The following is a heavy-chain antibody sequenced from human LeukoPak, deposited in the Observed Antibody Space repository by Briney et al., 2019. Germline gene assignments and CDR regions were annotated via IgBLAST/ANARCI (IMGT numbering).Heavy chain of an antibody. D-gene: IGHD1-26*01. J-gene: IGHJ4*02. CDR3: ARVLSGCETTRCELDY. CDR2: ISRSSTYI. CDR1: GFAFSTYS. V-gene: IGHV3-21*01. Sequence: GGSLRLSCAASGFAFSTYSMNWVRQAPGKGLEWVSSISRSSTYIYYADSVKGRVTISRDNAKNSLYLQMNSLRAEDTAVYYCARVLSGCETTRCELDYWGQGTLVTVSS.